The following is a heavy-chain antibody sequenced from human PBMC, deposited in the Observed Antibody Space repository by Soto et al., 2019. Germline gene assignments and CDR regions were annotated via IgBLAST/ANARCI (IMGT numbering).Heavy chain of an antibody. V-gene: IGHV3-21*01. CDR2: IGTSSSYI. D-gene: IGHD4-17*01. J-gene: IGHJ6*02. CDR1: GFTFSSYT. CDR3: ARDSVRDYLYYYYGMDV. Sequence: GSLRLSCAASGFTFSSYTMNWVRQAPGRGLEWVSSIGTSSSYIYYADSVKGRFTISRDNAKNSLFLQMNSLRADDTAVYYCARDSVRDYLYYYYGMDVWGQGTTVTVSS.